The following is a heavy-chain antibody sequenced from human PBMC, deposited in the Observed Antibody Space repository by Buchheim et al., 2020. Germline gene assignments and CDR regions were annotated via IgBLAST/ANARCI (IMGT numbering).Heavy chain of an antibody. CDR3: AKIIIGAGTAY. CDR1: GFTFSSYP. J-gene: IGHJ4*02. V-gene: IGHV3-23*01. D-gene: IGHD6-13*01. Sequence: EVQLLESGGDLVQPGGSLRLSCAASGFTFSSYPMTWVRQAPGKGLEWVSSISGSSGGTYYADSVKGRFTISRDNSKKTLYLQMNSLRTEDTAVYYCAKIIIGAGTAYWGQGTL. CDR2: ISGSSGGT.